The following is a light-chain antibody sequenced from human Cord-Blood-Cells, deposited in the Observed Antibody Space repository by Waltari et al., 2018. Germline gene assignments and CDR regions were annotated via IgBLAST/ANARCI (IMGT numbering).Light chain of an antibody. CDR3: SSYTSSSTLV. CDR1: SSAVGGYNY. J-gene: IGLJ1*01. V-gene: IGLV2-14*01. CDR2: EDS. Sequence: QSALTQPASVSGSPGQSITISCTGTSSAVGGYNYVPWYQQPPGKAPKLMIYEDSKRPSGVSKRFSGSKSGNTASLTISGLQAEEEADYYCSSYTSSSTLVFGTGTKVTVL.